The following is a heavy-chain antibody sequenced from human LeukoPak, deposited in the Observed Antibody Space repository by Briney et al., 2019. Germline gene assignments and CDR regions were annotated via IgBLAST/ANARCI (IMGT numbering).Heavy chain of an antibody. V-gene: IGHV4-34*01. CDR2: INHSGST. Sequence: PSETLSLTCAVYGGSFSGYYWSWIRQPPGKGLEWIGEINHSGSTNYNPSLKSRVTISVDTSKNQFSLKLSSVTAADTAVYYCASEAREGQVGAQGIYFDYWGQGTLVTVSS. J-gene: IGHJ4*02. D-gene: IGHD1-26*01. CDR1: GGSFSGYY. CDR3: ASEAREGQVGAQGIYFDY.